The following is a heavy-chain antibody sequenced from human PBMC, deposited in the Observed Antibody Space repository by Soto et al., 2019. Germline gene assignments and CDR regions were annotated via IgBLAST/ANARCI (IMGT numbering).Heavy chain of an antibody. CDR3: ARPYYYGSGSRPWGY. J-gene: IGHJ4*02. Sequence: QVQLVQSGAEVKKPGASVKVSCKASGYTFTSYAMHWVRQAPGQRLEWMGWINAGNGNTKYSQKFQGRVTITRDTSASTAYMELSSLRSEDTAVYYCARPYYYGSGSRPWGYWGQGTLVTVSS. D-gene: IGHD3-10*01. CDR2: INAGNGNT. CDR1: GYTFTSYA. V-gene: IGHV1-3*01.